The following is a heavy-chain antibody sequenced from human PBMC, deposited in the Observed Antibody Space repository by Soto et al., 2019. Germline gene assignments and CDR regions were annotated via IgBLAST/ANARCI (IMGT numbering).Heavy chain of an antibody. CDR3: ARDIGGYSYSEGY. Sequence: QVQLQESGPGLVKPSETLSLTCSVSGGSINNYWWSWIRQPAGKGLEWIGRIYSSGSTNYNPSLKSRVTMSVDTSKNQFSLNLRSVTAADTAVYYCARDIGGYSYSEGYWGQGTLVTVSS. CDR2: IYSSGST. D-gene: IGHD5-18*01. V-gene: IGHV4-4*07. CDR1: GGSINNYW. J-gene: IGHJ4*02.